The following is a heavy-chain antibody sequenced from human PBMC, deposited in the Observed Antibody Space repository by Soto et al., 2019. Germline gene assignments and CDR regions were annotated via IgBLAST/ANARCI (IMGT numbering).Heavy chain of an antibody. CDR3: ARGNGYCSSTSCYGAFDI. D-gene: IGHD2-2*01. Sequence: GGSLRLSCAASGFTFSSYGMHWVRQAPGKGLEWVAVIWYDGSNKYYANSVKGRFTISRDNSKNTLYLQMNSLRAEDTAVYYCARGNGYCSSTSCYGAFDIWGQGTMVTVSS. J-gene: IGHJ3*02. V-gene: IGHV3-33*01. CDR1: GFTFSSYG. CDR2: IWYDGSNK.